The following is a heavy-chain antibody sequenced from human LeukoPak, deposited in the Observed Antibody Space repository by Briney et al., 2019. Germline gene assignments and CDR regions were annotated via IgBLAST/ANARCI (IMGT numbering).Heavy chain of an antibody. Sequence: GGSLRLSCAASGFTFSSYAMSWVRQAPGKGLEWVSAISGSGGSTYYADSVKGRFAISRDNSKNTLYLQMNSLRAEHTAVYYCAKSGVLGLQLQSAFDIWGQETMVTVSS. CDR3: AKSGVLGLQLQSAFDI. CDR1: GFTFSSYA. J-gene: IGHJ3*02. V-gene: IGHV3-23*01. D-gene: IGHD5-24*01. CDR2: ISGSGGST.